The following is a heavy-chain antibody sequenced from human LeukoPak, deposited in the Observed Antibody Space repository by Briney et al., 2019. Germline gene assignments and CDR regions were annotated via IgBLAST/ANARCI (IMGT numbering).Heavy chain of an antibody. J-gene: IGHJ4*02. D-gene: IGHD3-22*01. CDR2: IIPIFGTA. CDR3: ARVPVPYDSSGYLDD. CDR1: GGTFSSYA. V-gene: IGHV1-69*13. Sequence: ASVKVSCKASGGTFSSYAISWVRQAPGQGLEWMGGIIPIFGTANYAQKFQGRVTNTADESTSTAYMELSSLRSEDTAVYYCARVPVPYDSSGYLDDWGQGTLVTVSS.